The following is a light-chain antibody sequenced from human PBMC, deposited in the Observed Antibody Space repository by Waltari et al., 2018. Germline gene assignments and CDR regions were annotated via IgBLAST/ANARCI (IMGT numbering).Light chain of an antibody. CDR3: VLYMGSGINV. CDR1: PGPVPTRYY. V-gene: IGLV8-61*01. CDR2: STN. Sequence: QTVVTQEPSFPVSPGGTVPLTCRLSPGPVPTRYYPNWYQQTPGQAPRTLIYSTNTRSSGVPDRFSGSILGNKAALTITGAQADDESDYYCVLYMGSGINVFGSGTKVTVL. J-gene: IGLJ6*01.